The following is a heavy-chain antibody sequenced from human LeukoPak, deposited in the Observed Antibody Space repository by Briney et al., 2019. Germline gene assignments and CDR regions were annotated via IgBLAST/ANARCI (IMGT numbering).Heavy chain of an antibody. CDR2: TYYRSKWYN. V-gene: IGHV6-1*01. CDR3: ARVEGYSYGYGPFDY. Sequence: QTLSLTCAISGDTVSSYSAAWNWIRQSPSRGLEWLGRTYYRSKWYNDYAEAVKSRISIHPDTSKNQFSLQLTSVTPEDTAVYYCARVEGYSYGYGPFDYWGQGTPVTVSS. D-gene: IGHD5-18*01. J-gene: IGHJ4*02. CDR1: GDTVSSYSAA.